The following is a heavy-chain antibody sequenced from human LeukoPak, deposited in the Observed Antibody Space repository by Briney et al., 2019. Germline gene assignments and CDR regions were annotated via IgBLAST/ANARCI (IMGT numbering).Heavy chain of an antibody. V-gene: IGHV3-64D*09. CDR2: ISSNGGST. CDR1: GFRFSSYA. D-gene: IGHD3-16*01. CDR3: VKDWSLRYSRGECGPYFDY. Sequence: PGGSLRLSCSASGFRFSSYAMHWVRQAPGKGLEYVSAISSNGGSTYYADSVKGRFTISRDNSKNTLYLQMGSLRPEDTAVYYCVKDWSLRYSRGECGPYFDYWGQGTLVTVSS. J-gene: IGHJ4*02.